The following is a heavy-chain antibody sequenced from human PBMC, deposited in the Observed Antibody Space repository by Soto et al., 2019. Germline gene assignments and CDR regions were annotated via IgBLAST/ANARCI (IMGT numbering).Heavy chain of an antibody. J-gene: IGHJ4*02. D-gene: IGHD3-10*01. CDR2: ISASGDST. V-gene: IGHV3-23*01. Sequence: EVQLLESGGGFVQPGGSLRLSCVVSGFTFSNYAINWVRQAPGKGLEWVSAISASGDSTYYIDSVKGRFTISRDSSKNTLYLQMNSLRVDDTAVYYCAIHFYYGSGSYYAVDYWGQGTLVTVSS. CDR3: AIHFYYGSGSYYAVDY. CDR1: GFTFSNYA.